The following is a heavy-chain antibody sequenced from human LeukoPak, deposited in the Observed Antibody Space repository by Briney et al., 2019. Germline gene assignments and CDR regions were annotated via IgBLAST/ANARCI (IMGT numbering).Heavy chain of an antibody. J-gene: IGHJ6*02. CDR3: ARWGASGLALIYYYGMDV. D-gene: IGHD3/OR15-3a*01. V-gene: IGHV1-46*01. Sequence: ASVKVSCKASGHSFSAFYMHWVRQAPGQGLEWMGIINLSGGSTSYAQKFQGRVTMTRDTSTRIVYMELSSLRSEDTAVYYCARWGASGLALIYYYGMDVWGQGTTVTVSS. CDR1: GHSFSAFY. CDR2: INLSGGST.